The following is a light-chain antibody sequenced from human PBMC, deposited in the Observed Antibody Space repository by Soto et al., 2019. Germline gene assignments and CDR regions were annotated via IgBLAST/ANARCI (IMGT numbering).Light chain of an antibody. CDR1: SSNIGSTT. CDR3: AAWDDSLNGVV. Sequence: QSVLTQPPSASGTPGQRVTIACSGSSSNIGSTTVKWYQQLPGTAPKLLIDNNNPRPSGVPDRFSGSKSGTSASLAISGLESEDEADYYCAAWDDSLNGVVFGGGTKLTVL. V-gene: IGLV1-44*01. J-gene: IGLJ3*02. CDR2: NNN.